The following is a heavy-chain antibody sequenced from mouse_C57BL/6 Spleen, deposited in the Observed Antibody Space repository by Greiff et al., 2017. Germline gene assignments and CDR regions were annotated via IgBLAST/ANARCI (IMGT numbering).Heavy chain of an antibody. Sequence: QVQLQQPGAELVRPGSSVKLSCKASGYTFTSYWMHWVKQRPIQGLEWIGNIDPSDSETNYNQKFKDKATLTVDKSSSTAYMQLSSLTSEDSAVYYCARGYCSSPWFAYWGQGTLVTVSA. J-gene: IGHJ3*01. CDR1: GYTFTSYW. V-gene: IGHV1-52*01. CDR3: ARGYCSSPWFAY. D-gene: IGHD1-1*01. CDR2: IDPSDSET.